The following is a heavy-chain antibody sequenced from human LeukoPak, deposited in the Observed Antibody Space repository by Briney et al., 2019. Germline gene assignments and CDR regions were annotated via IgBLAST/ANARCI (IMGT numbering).Heavy chain of an antibody. V-gene: IGHV4-39*01. CDR1: GASILNSDDY. D-gene: IGHD1-26*01. J-gene: IGHJ4*02. CDR3: ARPRSGSYSYFDF. CDR2: ISYRGTT. Sequence: SETLSLTCSVSGASILNSDDYWACIRQPPGKGLEWIGSISYRGTTYYNPSLKSRAIISVDASKNHLFLDLYSLTATDTAVYFCARPRSGSYSYFDFWGQGALVTVSS.